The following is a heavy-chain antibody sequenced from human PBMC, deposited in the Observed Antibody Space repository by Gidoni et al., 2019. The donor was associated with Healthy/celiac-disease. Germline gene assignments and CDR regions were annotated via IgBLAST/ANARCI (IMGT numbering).Heavy chain of an antibody. J-gene: IGHJ4*02. CDR3: ARGGEGAAGTHFDY. V-gene: IGHV4-61*02. CDR1: GGSISSGSYY. CDR2: IYTSGST. D-gene: IGHD6-13*01. Sequence: QVQLQESGPGLVKPSQTLSLTCTVSGGSISSGSYYWSWIRQPAGKGLEWIGRIYTSGSTNYNPSLKSRVTISVDTSKTQFSLKLSSVTAADTAVYYCARGGEGAAGTHFDYWGQGTLVTVSS.